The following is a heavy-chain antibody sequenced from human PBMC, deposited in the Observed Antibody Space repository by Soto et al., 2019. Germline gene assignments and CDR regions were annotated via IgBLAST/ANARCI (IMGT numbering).Heavy chain of an antibody. CDR3: ARGPRADEYQLLPFDY. Sequence: QVQLQQWGAGLLKPSETLSLTCAVYGGSFSGYYWSWIRQPPGKGLEWIGEINHSGSTNYNPSLKSRVTISVDTSKNPFSLKLSSVTAADTAVYYCARGPRADEYQLLPFDYWGQGTLVTVSS. D-gene: IGHD2-2*01. V-gene: IGHV4-34*01. J-gene: IGHJ4*02. CDR1: GGSFSGYY. CDR2: INHSGST.